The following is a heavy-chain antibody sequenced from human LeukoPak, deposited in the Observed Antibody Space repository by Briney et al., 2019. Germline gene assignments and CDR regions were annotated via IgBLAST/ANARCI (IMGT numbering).Heavy chain of an antibody. CDR3: ARGRMIQLWLGVGAFDI. V-gene: IGHV4-59*01. CDR2: MYYSGNT. J-gene: IGHJ3*02. CDR1: GDSISGYY. Sequence: SETLSLTCTVSGDSISGYYWSWIRQPPGKGLEWIGYMYYSGNTNYNPSLKSRVTISVDTSKNQFSLKLSSVTAADTAVYYCARGRMIQLWLGVGAFDIWGQGTMVTVSS. D-gene: IGHD5-18*01.